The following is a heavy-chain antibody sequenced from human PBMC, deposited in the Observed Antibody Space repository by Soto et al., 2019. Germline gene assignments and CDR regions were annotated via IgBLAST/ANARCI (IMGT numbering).Heavy chain of an antibody. CDR3: ARFQYSSSWYFSRWPNYYYYGMDV. V-gene: IGHV4-34*01. J-gene: IGHJ6*02. Sequence: PSETLSLTCAVYGGSFSGYYWSWIRQPPGKGLEWIGEINHSGSTNYNPSLKSRVTISVDTSKNQFSLKLSSVTAADTAVYYCARFQYSSSWYFSRWPNYYYYGMDVWGQGTTVTVSS. CDR2: INHSGST. CDR1: GGSFSGYY. D-gene: IGHD6-13*01.